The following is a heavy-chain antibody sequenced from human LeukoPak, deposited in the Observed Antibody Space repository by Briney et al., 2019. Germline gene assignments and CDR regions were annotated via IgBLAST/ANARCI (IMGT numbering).Heavy chain of an antibody. Sequence: GESLKISCKGSGYSFTSYWIGWVRQMPGKGLEWMGIIYPGDSGTRYSPSFQGQVTISADKSISTAYLQWSSLKASDTAMYYCARHLFAYCGGDCYSAIGYWGQGTLVTVSS. CDR2: IYPGDSGT. CDR3: ARHLFAYCGGDCYSAIGY. CDR1: GYSFTSYW. V-gene: IGHV5-51*01. J-gene: IGHJ4*02. D-gene: IGHD2-21*02.